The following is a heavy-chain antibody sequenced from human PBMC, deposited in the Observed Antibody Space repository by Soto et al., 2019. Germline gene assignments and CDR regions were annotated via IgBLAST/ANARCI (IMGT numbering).Heavy chain of an antibody. D-gene: IGHD1-7*01. V-gene: IGHV4-31*03. CDR2: IYYSGST. J-gene: IGHJ5*02. CDR1: GGSISSGGYY. CDR3: AREWRDVTVTTPAGGSGWFDP. Sequence: QVQLQESGPGLVKPSQTLSLTCTVSGGSISSGGYYWSWIRQHPGKGLEWIGYIYYSGSTYYNPSLKSRVTISVDTSKTQFSLKLSSVTAADTAVYYCAREWRDVTVTTPAGGSGWFDPWGQGTLVTVSS.